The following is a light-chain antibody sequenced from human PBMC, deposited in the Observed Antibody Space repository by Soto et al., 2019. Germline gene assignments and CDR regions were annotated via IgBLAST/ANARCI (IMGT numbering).Light chain of an antibody. CDR1: QSVRSY. Sequence: EIVLTQSSGTLSLSPGERATLSCRASQSVRSYLAWYQQKPGQAPRLLIYDASNRATGIPARFSGSGSGTDFTLTISSLDPEDFAVYYCQQRSAWPQITFGQGTRLEIK. CDR3: QQRSAWPQIT. CDR2: DAS. J-gene: IGKJ5*01. V-gene: IGKV3-11*01.